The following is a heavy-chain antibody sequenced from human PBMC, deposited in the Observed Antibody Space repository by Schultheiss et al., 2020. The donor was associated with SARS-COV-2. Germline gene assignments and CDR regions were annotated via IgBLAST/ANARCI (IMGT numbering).Heavy chain of an antibody. D-gene: IGHD5-12*01. V-gene: IGHV3-74*01. CDR3: VKDFRPDSGYDFDY. CDR2: ILSDESSI. J-gene: IGHJ4*02. CDR1: GFTFSNYW. Sequence: GGSLRLSCAASGFTFSNYWMHWVRQVPGKGLVWVSRILSDESSISYADSVKGRFTISRDNAKNKLDLQMNSLRAEDTAVYYCVKDFRPDSGYDFDYWGQGTLVTVSS.